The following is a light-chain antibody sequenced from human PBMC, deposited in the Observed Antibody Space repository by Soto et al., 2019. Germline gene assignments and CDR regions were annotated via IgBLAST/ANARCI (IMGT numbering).Light chain of an antibody. CDR3: QQYNFYSRT. CDR2: KAS. Sequence: DIQMTQSPSTLSASVGDTVTITCRASQTISNWLAWYQQKPGQAPKLLIYKASTLQSGVPSRFSGFGSGTDFTLTITSLQPDDFATYYCQQYNFYSRTFGQGTKVEIK. J-gene: IGKJ1*01. V-gene: IGKV1-5*03. CDR1: QTISNW.